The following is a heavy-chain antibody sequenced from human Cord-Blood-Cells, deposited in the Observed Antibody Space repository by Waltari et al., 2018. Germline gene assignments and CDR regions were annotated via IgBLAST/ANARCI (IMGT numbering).Heavy chain of an antibody. CDR2: TRNKANSYTT. Sequence: EVQLVESGGGLVQPGGSLRLSCAASGFTFSDPYMDWVRQAPGKGLEWVGRTRNKANSYTTEYAASVKGRFTISRDDSKNSLYLQMNSLKTEDTAVYYCARVRYYGSGSYFDYWGQGTLVTVSS. D-gene: IGHD3-10*01. J-gene: IGHJ4*02. CDR1: GFTFSDPY. CDR3: ARVRYYGSGSYFDY. V-gene: IGHV3-72*01.